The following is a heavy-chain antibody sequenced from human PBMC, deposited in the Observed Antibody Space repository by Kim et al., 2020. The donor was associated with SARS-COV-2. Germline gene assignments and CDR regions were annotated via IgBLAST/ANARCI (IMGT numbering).Heavy chain of an antibody. J-gene: IGHJ3*02. CDR3: ARGSHELGYAFDI. CDR1: GVSISSGSYY. D-gene: IGHD6-13*01. CDR2: IYTSGST. Sequence: SETLSLTCTVSGVSISSGSYYWSWIRQPAGKGLEGIGRIYTSGSTNYNPSLNSRVTISVDTSKNQFSLKLSSVTAADTAVYYCARGSHELGYAFDIWGQGTMVTVSS. V-gene: IGHV4-61*02.